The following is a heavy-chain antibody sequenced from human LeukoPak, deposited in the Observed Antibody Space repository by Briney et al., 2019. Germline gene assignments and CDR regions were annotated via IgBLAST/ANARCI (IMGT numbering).Heavy chain of an antibody. D-gene: IGHD6-25*01. V-gene: IGHV6-1*01. CDR1: GDSASSNSAA. J-gene: IGHJ6*02. CDR3: ARDLVVAAPPYYYYGMDV. CDR2: TYYRSKWYN. Sequence: SQTLSLTCTISGDSASSNSAAWNSHAQSPSRTLNRQVRTYYRSKWYNDYAVSVKSRITINPDTSKNQFSLQLNAVTPEDTAVYYCARDLVVAAPPYYYYGMDVWGQGTTVTVSS.